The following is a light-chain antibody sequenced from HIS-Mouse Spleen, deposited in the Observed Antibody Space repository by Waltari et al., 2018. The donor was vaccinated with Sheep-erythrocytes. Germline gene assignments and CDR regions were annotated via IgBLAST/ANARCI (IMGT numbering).Light chain of an antibody. CDR2: WAS. V-gene: IGKV4-1*01. J-gene: IGKJ4*01. CDR3: QQDYSTLLT. CDR1: QSVLYSSNNKNY. Sequence: DIVMTQSPDSLAVSLGERATINCKSSQSVLYSSNNKNYLAWYQQKPGQPPKLLIYWASTRESGVPDRFSGGGSGTDFTLTISSLQAEDVAVYYCQQDYSTLLTFGGGTKVEIK.